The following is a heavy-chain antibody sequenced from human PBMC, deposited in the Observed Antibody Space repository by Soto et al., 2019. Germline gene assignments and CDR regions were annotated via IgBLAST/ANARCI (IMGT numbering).Heavy chain of an antibody. D-gene: IGHD6-13*01. V-gene: IGHV3-30-3*01. CDR1: GFTFSTHA. J-gene: IGHJ5*02. CDR3: ARDQTGITTAGGGRIDR. Sequence: QVQLVESGGGVVQPGRSLRLSCAASGFTFSTHAMHWVRQAPGKGLECVEIVSFDGSNKYYADSVKGRFTIPRDNSKNTLYLQMSGLTPEDTAFYYCARDQTGITTAGGGRIDRWGQGTLVTVSS. CDR2: VSFDGSNK.